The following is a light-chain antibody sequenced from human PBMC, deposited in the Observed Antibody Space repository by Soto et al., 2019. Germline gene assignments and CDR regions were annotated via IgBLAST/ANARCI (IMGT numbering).Light chain of an antibody. V-gene: IGKV3-20*01. CDR1: QSVSSNY. J-gene: IGKJ1*01. Sequence: EIVLTQSPGTLSLSPGERATLSCRASQSVSSNYLAWYQQKPGQAPRLLIYGASSRATGIPDRFSGSGSGTDFTLTISRLEPEDFAVYYCKQSGSLPRTFGQGTKVDIK. CDR3: KQSGSLPRT. CDR2: GAS.